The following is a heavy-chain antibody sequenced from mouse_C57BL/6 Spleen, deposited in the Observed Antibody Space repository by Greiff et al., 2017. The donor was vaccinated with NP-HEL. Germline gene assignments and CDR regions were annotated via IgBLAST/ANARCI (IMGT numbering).Heavy chain of an antibody. J-gene: IGHJ1*03. CDR1: GFTFSSYG. D-gene: IGHD1-1*01. CDR2: ISSGGSYT. V-gene: IGHV5-6*01. CDR3: ARQGSSHWYFDV. Sequence: EVMLVESGGDLVKPGGSLKLSCAASGFTFSSYGMSWVRQTPGKRLEWVATISSGGSYTYYPDSVKGRFTISRDNAKNTLYLQMSSLKSEDTAMYYCARQGSSHWYFDVWGTGTTVTVSS.